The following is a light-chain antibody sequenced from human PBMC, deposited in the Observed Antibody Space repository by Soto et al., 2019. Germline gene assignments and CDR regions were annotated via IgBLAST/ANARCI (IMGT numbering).Light chain of an antibody. CDR1: QSISGY. J-gene: IGKJ2*01. CDR2: AAS. V-gene: IGKV1-39*01. CDR3: QQSYNTPDT. Sequence: DIQMTQSPASLSASVGDRVTISCRASQSISGYLNWYQQKPGKAPELLIYAASTLQTGVPSRFSGSGSGTEFTLSINSLQPEDFATYYCQQSYNTPDTFGQGTKLDIK.